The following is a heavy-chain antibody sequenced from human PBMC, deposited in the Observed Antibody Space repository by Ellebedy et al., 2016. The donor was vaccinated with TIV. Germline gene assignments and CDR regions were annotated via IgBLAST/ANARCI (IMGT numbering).Heavy chain of an antibody. V-gene: IGHV4-4*09. CDR3: ARRGGDNWFDP. CDR1: GASISSDY. Sequence: MPSETLSLTCAVSGASISSDYWNWIRQPPGKGLEWIGFISNSGATSYNPSLKSRVTMSLDTSKNTLSLKLTPGTAADTAVYWCARRGGDNWFDPWGQGTLVSVSS. J-gene: IGHJ5*02. CDR2: ISNSGAT. D-gene: IGHD3-16*01.